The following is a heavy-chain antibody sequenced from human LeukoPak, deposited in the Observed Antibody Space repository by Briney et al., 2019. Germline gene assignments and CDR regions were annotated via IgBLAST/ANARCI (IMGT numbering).Heavy chain of an antibody. CDR1: GFTFSTSP. CDR2: ISSSSGTI. J-gene: IGHJ4*02. V-gene: IGHV3-48*01. CDR3: ARDSKEWFGELLPLLDY. Sequence: PGGSLRLSCAASGFTFSTSPMNWVRQAPGKGPEWVSYISSSSGTIYYADSVKGRFIISRDNSKNTLYLQMYSLRAEDTAVYYCARDSKEWFGELLPLLDYWGQGTLVTVSP. D-gene: IGHD3-10*01.